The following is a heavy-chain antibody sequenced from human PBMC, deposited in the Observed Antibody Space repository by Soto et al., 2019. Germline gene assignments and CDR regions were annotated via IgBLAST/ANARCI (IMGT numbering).Heavy chain of an antibody. V-gene: IGHV4-39*01. CDR1: GGSISSSSYY. J-gene: IGHJ4*02. CDR2: IYYSGST. CDR3: ARPYCSGGSCYSPDHFDY. D-gene: IGHD2-15*01. Sequence: SEPLSLTCTVSGGSISSSSYYWGWIRQPPGKGLEWIGRIYYSGSTYYNPSLKSRVTISVDTSKNQFSLKLSSVTAADTAVYYCARPYCSGGSCYSPDHFDYWGQGTLVTVSS.